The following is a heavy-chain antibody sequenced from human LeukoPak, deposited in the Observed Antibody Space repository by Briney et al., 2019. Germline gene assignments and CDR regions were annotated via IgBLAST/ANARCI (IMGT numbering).Heavy chain of an antibody. Sequence: SETLSLTCAVSGYSISSGYYWGWIRQPPGKGLEWIGYIYYSGSTNYNPSLKSRVTISVDTSKNQFSLKLSSVTAADTAVYYCAREGRHYDILTGPAPFDPWGQGTLVTVSS. CDR2: IYYSGST. J-gene: IGHJ5*02. D-gene: IGHD3-9*01. V-gene: IGHV4-61*01. CDR1: GYSISSGYY. CDR3: AREGRHYDILTGPAPFDP.